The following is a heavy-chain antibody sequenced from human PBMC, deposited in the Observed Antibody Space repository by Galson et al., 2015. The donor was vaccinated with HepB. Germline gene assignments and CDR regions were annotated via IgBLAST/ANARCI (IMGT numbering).Heavy chain of an antibody. D-gene: IGHD7-27*01. J-gene: IGHJ4*02. Sequence: SVKVSCKASEYTFISYSMHWVRQAPGQRLEWMAWINAGNGHTQYSQKFQGRVTITRDTSATTAYMELSSLRSEDSAVYYCARGRNPRGAGNSWGYYFDYWGQGTLVTVSS. V-gene: IGHV1-3*01. CDR3: ARGRNPRGAGNSWGYYFDY. CDR2: INAGNGHT. CDR1: EYTFISYS.